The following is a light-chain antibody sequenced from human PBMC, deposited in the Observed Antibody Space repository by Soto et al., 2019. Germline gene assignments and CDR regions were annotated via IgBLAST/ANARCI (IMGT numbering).Light chain of an antibody. CDR2: WAS. CDR3: QQLNVYTLT. J-gene: IGKJ5*01. Sequence: EIVMTQSPDALALSLGEGASINCKSSQGVLYSSNNKNYLAWYQQKPGQPPKXLIYWASTRESGVPERFSGSGYGTDFTITISSMKNEDFATYYCQQLNVYTLTFGHGTRLEIK. V-gene: IGKV4-1*01. CDR1: QGVLYSSNNKNY.